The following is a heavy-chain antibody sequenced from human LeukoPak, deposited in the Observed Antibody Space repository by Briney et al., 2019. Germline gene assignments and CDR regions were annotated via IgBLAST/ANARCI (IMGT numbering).Heavy chain of an antibody. CDR2: ISGSGGST. V-gene: IGHV3-23*01. Sequence: GGSLRLSCAASGFTFSSYAMSWVRQAPGKGLEWVSAISGSGGSTYYADSVKGRFTISRDNSKNTLYLQMNSLRAEDTAVYYCAKSGDFWSGYYVSYWGQGTLVTVSS. CDR3: AKSGDFWSGYYVSY. D-gene: IGHD3-3*01. CDR1: GFTFSSYA. J-gene: IGHJ4*02.